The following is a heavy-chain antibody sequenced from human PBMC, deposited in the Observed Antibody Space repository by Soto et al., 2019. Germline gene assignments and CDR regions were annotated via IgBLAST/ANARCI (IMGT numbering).Heavy chain of an antibody. CDR1: GGSISSYY. V-gene: IGHV4-59*08. CDR2: IYYSGST. CDR3: ARHENDYGDYDDAFDI. Sequence: SETLSLTCTVSGGSISSYYWSWIRQPPGKGLEWIGYIYYSGSTNYNPSLKSRVTISVDTSKNQFSLKLSSVTAADTAVYYCARHENDYGDYDDAFDILGQGKMVTVS. D-gene: IGHD4-17*01. J-gene: IGHJ3*02.